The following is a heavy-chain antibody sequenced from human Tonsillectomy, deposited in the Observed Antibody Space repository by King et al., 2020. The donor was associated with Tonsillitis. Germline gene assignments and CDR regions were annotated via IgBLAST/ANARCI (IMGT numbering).Heavy chain of an antibody. V-gene: IGHV3-74*01. D-gene: IGHD5-12*01. Sequence: VQLVESGGGLIQPGGSLKLSCAASGFTFIDYWMHWFRQAPGKGLVWVSRINYDGSTTTYADSVKGRFTISRDNAKNTLNLQMNSLGAEDTAVYYCARARGYSGYEVSDFWGQGTLVTVSS. CDR2: INYDGSTT. CDR1: GFTFIDYW. CDR3: ARARGYSGYEVSDF. J-gene: IGHJ4*02.